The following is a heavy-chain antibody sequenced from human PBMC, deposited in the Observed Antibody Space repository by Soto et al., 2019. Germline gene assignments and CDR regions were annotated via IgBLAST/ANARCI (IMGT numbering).Heavy chain of an antibody. D-gene: IGHD3-10*01. CDR1: GGTFSSYA. CDR2: IIPIFGTA. CDR3: ARTLLFGEFRKLYYYYGMDV. J-gene: IGHJ6*02. V-gene: IGHV1-69*13. Sequence: ASVKVSCKASGGTFSSYAISWVRQAPGQGLEWMGGIIPIFGTANYAQKFQGRVTITADESTSTAYMELSSLRSEDTAVYYCARTLLFGEFRKLYYYYGMDVWGQGTTVTVSS.